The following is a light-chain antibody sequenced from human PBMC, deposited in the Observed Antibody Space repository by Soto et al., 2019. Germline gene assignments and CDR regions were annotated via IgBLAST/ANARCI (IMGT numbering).Light chain of an antibody. Sequence: EIVLKQSPGTLSLSPGERATLSCRASQSVSSTYIAWYQQNPGQAPRHLIYGASSRATGIPDRFSGSGSGTDFTLTISRRRPEDVALCFCQQYGRSPPFTVGEGTKVGI. CDR3: QQYGRSPPFT. V-gene: IGKV3-20*01. J-gene: IGKJ4*02. CDR2: GAS. CDR1: QSVSSTY.